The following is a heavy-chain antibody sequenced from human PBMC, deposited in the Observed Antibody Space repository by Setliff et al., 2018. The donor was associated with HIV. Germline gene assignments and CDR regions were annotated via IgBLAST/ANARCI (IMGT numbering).Heavy chain of an antibody. CDR1: GYSLSSDYY. CDR2: IYHSGST. J-gene: IGHJ4*02. D-gene: IGHD2-21*02. Sequence: PSETLSLTCAVSGYSLSSDYYWGWIRQPPGKGLEWIASIYHSGSTYYNPSLKSRVIISVDTSKSQFSLKLSSVTAADTAVYYCARGVPLLPPHYWGQGTLVTVSS. V-gene: IGHV4-38-2*01. CDR3: ARGVPLLPPHY.